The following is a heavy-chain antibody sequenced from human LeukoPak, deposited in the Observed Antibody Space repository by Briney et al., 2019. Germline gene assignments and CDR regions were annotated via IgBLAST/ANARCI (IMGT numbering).Heavy chain of an antibody. Sequence: ASVKVSCTASGYTFTSYGISWVRQAPGQGLEWMGWISAYNGNTNYAQKLQGRVTMTTDTSTSTAYMGLRSLRSDDTAVYYCARYSGYSVQNWFDPWGQGTLVTVSS. D-gene: IGHD5/OR15-5a*01. J-gene: IGHJ5*02. CDR3: ARYSGYSVQNWFDP. CDR1: GYTFTSYG. V-gene: IGHV1-18*01. CDR2: ISAYNGNT.